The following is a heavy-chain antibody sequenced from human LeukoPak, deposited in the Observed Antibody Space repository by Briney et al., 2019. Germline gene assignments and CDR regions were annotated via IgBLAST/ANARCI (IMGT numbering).Heavy chain of an antibody. Sequence: TSLETLSLTCAVYGGSFSGYYWSWIRQPPGKGLEWIGEINHSGSTNYNPSLKSRVTISVDTSKNQFSLKLSSVTAADTAVYYCARQPRPNHSSWYVSMRNDYWGQGTLVTVSS. CDR2: INHSGST. V-gene: IGHV4-34*01. J-gene: IGHJ4*02. D-gene: IGHD6-13*01. CDR3: ARQPRPNHSSWYVSMRNDY. CDR1: GGSFSGYY.